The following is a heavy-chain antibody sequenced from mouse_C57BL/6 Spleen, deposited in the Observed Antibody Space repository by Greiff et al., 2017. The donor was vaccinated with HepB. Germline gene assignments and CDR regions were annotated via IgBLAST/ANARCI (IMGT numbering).Heavy chain of an antibody. D-gene: IGHD1-1*01. CDR3: ATSPVVAYYYAMDY. J-gene: IGHJ4*01. CDR1: GFSLTSYG. CDR2: IWRGGST. Sequence: VKLQQSGPGLVQPSQSLSITCTVSGFSLTSYGVHWVRQSPGKGLEWLGVIWRGGSTDYNAAFMSRLSITKDNSKSQVFFKMNSLQADDTAIYYCATSPVVAYYYAMDYWGQGTSVTVSS. V-gene: IGHV2-5*01.